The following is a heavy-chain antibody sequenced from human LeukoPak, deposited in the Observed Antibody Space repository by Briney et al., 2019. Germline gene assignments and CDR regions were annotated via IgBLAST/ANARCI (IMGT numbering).Heavy chain of an antibody. CDR3: VSFYETY. CDR2: IWFDGSTK. V-gene: IGHV3-33*01. J-gene: IGHJ4*02. CDR1: GFSFKDTG. D-gene: IGHD2-2*01. Sequence: GGSLRLSCAASGFSFKDTGMHWVRQAPGKGPEWLTIIWFDGSTKYYADSVKGRFTVSRDNSQNILYLQMNDLRAEDTAVYYCVSFYETYWGRGTLVTVSS.